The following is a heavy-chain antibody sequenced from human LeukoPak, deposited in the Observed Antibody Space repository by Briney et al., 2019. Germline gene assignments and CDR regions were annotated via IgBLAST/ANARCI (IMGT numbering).Heavy chain of an antibody. Sequence: GGSLRLSCEASGFTFSTYAMYWVRQAPGRGLEWVSGITRSGTDTYYADSVKGRFTISRDNSKNTLYLQMNSLRTEDTALYYCARGQHRVTYSDDAFDIWGQGTMVTVSS. CDR3: ARGQHRVTYSDDAFDI. CDR2: ITRSGTDT. J-gene: IGHJ3*02. D-gene: IGHD4-11*01. V-gene: IGHV3-23*01. CDR1: GFTFSTYA.